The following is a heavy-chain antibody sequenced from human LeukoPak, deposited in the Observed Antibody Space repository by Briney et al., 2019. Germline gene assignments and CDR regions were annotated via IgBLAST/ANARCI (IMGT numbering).Heavy chain of an antibody. CDR3: AKDSPAEYSSALDY. CDR1: GFTFSSYG. CDR2: ISYDGSNK. Sequence: GGSLRLFCAASGFTFSSYGMHWVRQAPGKGLEWVAVISYDGSNKYYADSVKGRFTISRDNSKNTLYLQMNSLRAEDTAVYYCAKDSPAEYSSALDYWGQGTLVTVSS. V-gene: IGHV3-30*18. J-gene: IGHJ4*02. D-gene: IGHD6-6*01.